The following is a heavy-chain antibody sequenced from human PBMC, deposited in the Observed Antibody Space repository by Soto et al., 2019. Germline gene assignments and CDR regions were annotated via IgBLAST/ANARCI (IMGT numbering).Heavy chain of an antibody. J-gene: IGHJ5*02. Sequence: GAGPTLVNPTQTLTLTCTFSGFSLSTSGVGVGWIRQPPGKALEWLALIYWDDDKRYSPSLKSRLTITKDTSKNQVVLTMTNMDPVDTATYYCAHSQPRYNWNYRKYNWFDPWGQGTLVTVSS. CDR2: IYWDDDK. CDR1: GFSLSTSGVG. V-gene: IGHV2-5*02. CDR3: AHSQPRYNWNYRKYNWFDP. D-gene: IGHD1-7*01.